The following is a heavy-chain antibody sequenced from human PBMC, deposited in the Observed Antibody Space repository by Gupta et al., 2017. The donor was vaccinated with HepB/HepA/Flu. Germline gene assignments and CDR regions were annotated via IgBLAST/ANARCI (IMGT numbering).Heavy chain of an antibody. CDR1: GFTFSDYP. CDR2: IGFSGDST. Sequence: EVQLLESGGGSAQPGGSLRLSCAASGFTFSDYPMRWVRQAPGKGLEWVSSIGFSGDSTYYADSAKGRFTISRDNYNNILYLQMNSLRVEDTATYYCAKVGGSGWHKVDYWGLGTLVTVSS. V-gene: IGHV3-23*01. J-gene: IGHJ4*02. CDR3: AKVGGSGWHKVDY. D-gene: IGHD6-19*01.